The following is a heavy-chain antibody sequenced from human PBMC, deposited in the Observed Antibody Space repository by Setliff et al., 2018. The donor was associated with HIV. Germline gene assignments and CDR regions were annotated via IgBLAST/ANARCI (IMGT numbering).Heavy chain of an antibody. CDR2: ISRSGENT. Sequence: GGSLRLSCTFWGFSFNSCAMTWVRQAPGKGLEWVSGISRSGENTYYADSMKGRFTISRDNAKKLVYLQMNSLRAEDTAIYYCARDRASSGYYARFDHWGQGTLVTVSS. V-gene: IGHV3-21*01. CDR1: GFSFNSCA. D-gene: IGHD3-22*01. J-gene: IGHJ4*02. CDR3: ARDRASSGYYARFDH.